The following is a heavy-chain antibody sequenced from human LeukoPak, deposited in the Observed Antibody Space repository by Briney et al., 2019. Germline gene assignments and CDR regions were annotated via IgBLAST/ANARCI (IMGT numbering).Heavy chain of an antibody. J-gene: IGHJ4*02. CDR3: ARHLVYGSGTQPYFDY. V-gene: IGHV4-59*08. D-gene: IGHD3-10*01. CDR2: IYYSGST. Sequence: PSETLSLTCTVSGGSISSYYWSWIRQPPGKGLEWIAYIYYSGSTNYNPSLKSRVTISVDTSKNQFSLKLYSVTAADTPVYYCARHLVYGSGTQPYFDYWGQGTLVTVSS. CDR1: GGSISSYY.